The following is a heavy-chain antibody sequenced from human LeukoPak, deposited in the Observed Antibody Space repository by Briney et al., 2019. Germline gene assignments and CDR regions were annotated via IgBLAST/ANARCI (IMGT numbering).Heavy chain of an antibody. D-gene: IGHD2-2*01. CDR2: ISSGGSTT. CDR1: GVTFNMYS. CDR3: ARGDACSNTTCYPLSCFDS. V-gene: IGHV3-48*02. J-gene: IGHJ4*01. Sequence: GGSLRLSCSASGVTFNMYSMNWVRQAPGKGLEWVAYISSGGSTTYYGDSVRGRFTISRDNAKNSLYLQMNSLSNEDTAVYYCARGDACSNTTCYPLSCFDSWGHGTLVTVSS.